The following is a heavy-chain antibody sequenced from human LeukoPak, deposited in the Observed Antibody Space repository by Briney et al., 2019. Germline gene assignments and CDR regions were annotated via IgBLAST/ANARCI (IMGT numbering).Heavy chain of an antibody. Sequence: SQTLSLTCAISGDSVSSSSAAWSWVRQSPSRGLEWLGRTYYRSEWYNDYAISVKSRITISPDTSKNQFSLRLNSVTPEDTAVYFCTGGGDAFDYWGQGTLVTVSS. CDR1: GDSVSSSSAA. D-gene: IGHD3-10*01. J-gene: IGHJ4*02. V-gene: IGHV6-1*01. CDR3: TGGGDAFDY. CDR2: TYYRSEWYN.